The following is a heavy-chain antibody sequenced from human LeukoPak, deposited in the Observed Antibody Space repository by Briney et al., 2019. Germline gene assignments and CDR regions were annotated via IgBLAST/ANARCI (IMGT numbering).Heavy chain of an antibody. V-gene: IGHV3-30-3*01. CDR2: ISYDGSNK. CDR1: GFTFSSYA. J-gene: IGHJ5*02. Sequence: PGRSLRLSCAASGFTFSSYAMHWVRQAPGKGLEWVAVISYDGSNKYYADSVKGRFTISRDNSKNTLYLQMNSLRAEDTAVYYCAREFLEQQPNRGFDPWGQGTLVTVSS. D-gene: IGHD6-13*01. CDR3: AREFLEQQPNRGFDP.